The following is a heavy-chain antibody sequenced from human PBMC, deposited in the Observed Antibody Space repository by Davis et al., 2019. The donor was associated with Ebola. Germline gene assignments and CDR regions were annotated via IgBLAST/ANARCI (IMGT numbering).Heavy chain of an antibody. D-gene: IGHD4-17*01. V-gene: IGHV1-46*01. CDR1: GYTFTSYY. CDR2: INPSGGST. J-gene: IGHJ3*02. Sequence: ASVKVSCKASGYTFTSYYMHWVRQAPGQGLEWMGIINPSGGSTSYAQKFQGRVTMTRDTSTSTVYMELSSLRSEDTAVYYCASPGTTVTTSDAFDIWGQGTMVTVSS. CDR3: ASPGTTVTTSDAFDI.